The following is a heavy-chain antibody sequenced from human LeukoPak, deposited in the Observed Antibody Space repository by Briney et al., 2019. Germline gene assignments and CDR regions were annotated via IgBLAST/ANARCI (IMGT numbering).Heavy chain of an antibody. CDR3: AKDPGHNWNYWFDP. J-gene: IGHJ5*02. D-gene: IGHD1-7*01. Sequence: GGSLRLSCAASGFTFSSYGMHWVRQAPGKGLEWVSAITGGGGNTHYADSVKGRVTISRDNSKNTLYLQMNSLRAEDTAVYYCAKDPGHNWNYWFDPWGQGTLVTVSS. CDR2: ITGGGGNT. CDR1: GFTFSSYG. V-gene: IGHV3-23*01.